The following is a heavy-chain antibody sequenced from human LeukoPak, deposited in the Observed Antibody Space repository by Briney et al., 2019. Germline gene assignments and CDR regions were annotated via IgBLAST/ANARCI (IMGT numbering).Heavy chain of an antibody. Sequence: GWSLRLSCAASGFTFSSYSMNWVRQAPGKGLEWVSSISSISSYIYYADSVKGRFTISRDNAKNSLYLQMNSLRAEDTAVYYCASPFVCVDTAMGAGCCFDYWGQGTLVTVSS. J-gene: IGHJ4*02. CDR1: GFTFSSYS. CDR3: ASPFVCVDTAMGAGCCFDY. CDR2: ISSISSYI. V-gene: IGHV3-21*01. D-gene: IGHD5-18*01.